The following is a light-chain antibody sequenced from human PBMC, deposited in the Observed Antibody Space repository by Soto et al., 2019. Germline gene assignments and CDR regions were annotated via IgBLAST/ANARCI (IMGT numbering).Light chain of an antibody. Sequence: EIVLTQSPGTLSLSPGDRATLYCRASQSVSSNFAWYQQKPGQAPRLLIYGASSRATGIPDRFSGSGSGTDFTLTISRLEPEDFAVYYCQQYGSSRTFGQGTKVDI. CDR1: QSVSSN. V-gene: IGKV3-20*01. CDR2: GAS. J-gene: IGKJ1*01. CDR3: QQYGSSRT.